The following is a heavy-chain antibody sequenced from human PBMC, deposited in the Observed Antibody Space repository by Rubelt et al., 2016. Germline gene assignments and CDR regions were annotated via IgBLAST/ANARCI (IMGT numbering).Heavy chain of an antibody. Sequence: QVQLVQSGAEVKKPGASVKVSCKASGYTFTSYYMHWVRQAPGQGLEWMGIINPSGGSPSYVKKFQCRITMTRETSTSPVYMELSSLRAEDTAVYYCARRGSGYDTFDYWGQGTLVTVSS. CDR2: INPSGGSP. CDR1: GYTFTSYY. J-gene: IGHJ4*02. V-gene: IGHV1-46*01. D-gene: IGHD5-12*01. CDR3: ARRGSGYDTFDY.